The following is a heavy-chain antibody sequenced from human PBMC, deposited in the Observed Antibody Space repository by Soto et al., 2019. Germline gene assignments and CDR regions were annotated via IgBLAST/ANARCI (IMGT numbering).Heavy chain of an antibody. CDR1: GFTFSSYA. V-gene: IGHV3-23*01. Sequence: GSLRLSCAASGFTFSSYAMSWVRRAPGKGLEWVSAISGSGGSTYYADSVKGRFTISRDNSKNTLYLQMNSLRAEDTAVYYCALGGVIIKGWFDPWGQGTLVTVSS. CDR3: ALGGVIIKGWFDP. CDR2: ISGSGGST. J-gene: IGHJ5*02. D-gene: IGHD3-10*01.